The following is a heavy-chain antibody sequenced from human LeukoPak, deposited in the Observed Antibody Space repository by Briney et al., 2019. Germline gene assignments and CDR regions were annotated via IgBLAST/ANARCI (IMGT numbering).Heavy chain of an antibody. CDR2: IKSKSDGGTT. CDR1: GFTFTNAW. D-gene: IGHD3-22*01. CDR3: TTDPTVVITSGALDI. Sequence: GGSLRLSCAASGFTFTNAWMSWVRQAPGRGLEWVGRIKSKSDGGTTDYAARVKGRFTISRDDSKDTLYLQMNSLKTEDTAVYYCTTDPTVVITSGALDIWGHGTMVTVSS. V-gene: IGHV3-15*01. J-gene: IGHJ3*02.